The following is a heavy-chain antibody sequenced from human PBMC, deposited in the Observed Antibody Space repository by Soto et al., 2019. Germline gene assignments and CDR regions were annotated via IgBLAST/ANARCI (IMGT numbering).Heavy chain of an antibody. CDR3: ARGDGSGWAKLDY. V-gene: IGHV3-30*04. CDR1: GFTFSSYA. CDR2: ISYDGSNK. D-gene: IGHD6-19*01. Sequence: GGSLRLSCAASGFTFSSYAMHWVRQAPGKGLEWVAVISYDGSNKYYADSVKGRFTIARDNSKNTLYLQMNSLRAEDTAVYYCARGDGSGWAKLDYWGQGTLVTVSS. J-gene: IGHJ4*02.